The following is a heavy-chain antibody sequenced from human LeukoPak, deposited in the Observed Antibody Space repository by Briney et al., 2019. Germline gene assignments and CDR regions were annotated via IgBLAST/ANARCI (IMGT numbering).Heavy chain of an antibody. V-gene: IGHV4-59*01. J-gene: IGHJ5*02. CDR1: GGSMNNYY. CDR2: IYYSGST. CDR3: ARGGRTWFDP. Sequence: SETLSLTCSVSGGSMNNYYWSWIRQPPGKGLEWIGCIYYSGSTYYNSSLKSRVTISVDTSKNQFSLRLSSVTAADTAVYYCARGGRTWFDPWGQGTLVTVSS. D-gene: IGHD1-14*01.